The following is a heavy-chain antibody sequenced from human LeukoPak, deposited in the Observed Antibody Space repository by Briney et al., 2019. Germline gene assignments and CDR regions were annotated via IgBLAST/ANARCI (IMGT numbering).Heavy chain of an antibody. V-gene: IGHV4-59*01. CDR3: ARGGPPGYYYDYYMDV. CDR2: IYYSGST. J-gene: IGHJ6*03. CDR1: GGSISSYY. Sequence: ASETLSLTCTVSGGSISSYYWSWIRQTPGKGLEWIGYIYYSGSTNFSPSLKSRVTISVDTSKNQFSLKMSSVTAADTAVYFCARGGPPGYYYDYYMDVWGKGTTVTISS.